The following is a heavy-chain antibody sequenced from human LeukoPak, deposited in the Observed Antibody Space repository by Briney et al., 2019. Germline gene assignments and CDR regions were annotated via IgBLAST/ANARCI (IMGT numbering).Heavy chain of an antibody. D-gene: IGHD3-3*01. Sequence: SETLSLTCTVSGGSISSYYWSWIRQPPGKGLEWIGYIYTSGSTNYNPSLKSRGTISGDTSKKQFSVKLSSVTAADTGVYYCARLHGGVVYYWGQGTLVTVSS. J-gene: IGHJ4*02. V-gene: IGHV4-4*09. CDR2: IYTSGST. CDR3: ARLHGGVVYY. CDR1: GGSISSYY.